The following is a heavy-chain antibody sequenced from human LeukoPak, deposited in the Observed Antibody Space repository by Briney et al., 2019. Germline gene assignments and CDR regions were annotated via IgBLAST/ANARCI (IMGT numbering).Heavy chain of an antibody. D-gene: IGHD2-2*01. V-gene: IGHV3-7*01. CDR1: GFIFTTSA. Sequence: GGSLRLSCEASGFIFTTSAFSWVRQAPGKGLEWVANIKQDGSEKYYVDSVKGRFTISGDNAKNSLYMQMNSLRAEDTAVYYCARLGYCSSTSCYFDYYYYMDVWGKGTTVTVSS. J-gene: IGHJ6*03. CDR2: IKQDGSEK. CDR3: ARLGYCSSTSCYFDYYYYMDV.